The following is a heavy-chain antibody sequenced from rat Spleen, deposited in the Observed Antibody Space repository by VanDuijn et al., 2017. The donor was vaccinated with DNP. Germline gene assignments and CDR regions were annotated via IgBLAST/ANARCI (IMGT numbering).Heavy chain of an antibody. CDR2: ISYDGGST. CDR3: LRRGYYSSFDY. V-gene: IGHV5-22*01. D-gene: IGHD1-2*01. Sequence: EVQLVESGGGLVQPGRFLKLSCAASGFTFSDYYMAWVRQAPTKGLEWVAYISYDGGSTYYGYPVKGRFTISRDNTKSTLYMQMNSLRPEDIATYYCLRRGYYSSFDYWGQGVMVTVSS. CDR1: GFTFSDYY. J-gene: IGHJ2*01.